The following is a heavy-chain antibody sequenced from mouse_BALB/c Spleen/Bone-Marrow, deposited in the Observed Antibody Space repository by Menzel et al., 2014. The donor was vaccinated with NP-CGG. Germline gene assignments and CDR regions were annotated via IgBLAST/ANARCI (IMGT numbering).Heavy chain of an antibody. D-gene: IGHD2-2*01. CDR2: INPYNDGT. CDR3: ARPLYGFDWYFDV. Sequence: EVQLQQSGPELVKPGASVKMSCKASGYTFTSYVMHWVKQKPGQGLEWIGNINPYNDGTKYNEKFKGKATLTSDKFSSTAYMELGSLTSEDSAVYYCARPLYGFDWYFDVWGAGTTVTVSS. CDR1: GYTFTSYV. V-gene: IGHV1-14*01. J-gene: IGHJ1*01.